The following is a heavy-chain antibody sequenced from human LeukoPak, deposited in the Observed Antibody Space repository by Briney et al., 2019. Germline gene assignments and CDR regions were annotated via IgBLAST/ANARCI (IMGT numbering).Heavy chain of an antibody. Sequence: SETLSLTCAVSGGSISSSNWWSWVRQPPGKGLEWIGEIYHSGSTNYNPSLKSRVTISVDKSKNQFSLKLSSVTAADTAVYYCARVSVGASTPRGIIDYWGQGTLVTVSS. V-gene: IGHV4-4*02. CDR3: ARVSVGASTPRGIIDY. D-gene: IGHD1-26*01. CDR2: IYHSGST. J-gene: IGHJ4*02. CDR1: GGSISSSNW.